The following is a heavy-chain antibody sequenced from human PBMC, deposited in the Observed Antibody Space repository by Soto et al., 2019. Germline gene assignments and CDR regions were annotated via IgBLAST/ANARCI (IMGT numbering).Heavy chain of an antibody. V-gene: IGHV2-5*01. CDR2: IYWNDDK. Sequence: SGPTLVNPTQTLTLTCTFSGFSLSTSGVGVGWIRQPPGKALEWLALIYWNDDKRYSPSLKSRLTITKDTSKNQVVLTMTNMDPVDTATYYCALIEAGYSSGWYYFDYWGQGTLVTVSS. CDR1: GFSLSTSGVG. CDR3: ALIEAGYSSGWYYFDY. J-gene: IGHJ4*02. D-gene: IGHD6-19*01.